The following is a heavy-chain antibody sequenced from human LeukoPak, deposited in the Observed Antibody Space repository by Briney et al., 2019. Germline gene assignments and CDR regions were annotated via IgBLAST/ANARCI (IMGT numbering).Heavy chain of an antibody. J-gene: IGHJ2*01. D-gene: IGHD1-26*01. V-gene: IGHV4-59*10. CDR1: GGSFSDYY. CDR2: IYTSGST. Sequence: SETLSLTCAVYGGSFSDYYWSWIRQPAGKGLEWIGRIYTSGSTNYNPSLKSRVTMSVDTSKNQFSLKLSSVTAADTAVYYCGGEPYGLWGRGTLVTVSS. CDR3: GGEPYGL.